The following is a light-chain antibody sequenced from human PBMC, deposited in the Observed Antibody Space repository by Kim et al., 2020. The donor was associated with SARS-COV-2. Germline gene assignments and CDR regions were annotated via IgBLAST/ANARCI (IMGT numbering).Light chain of an antibody. CDR3: QQNNNWPLT. CDR2: GAS. Sequence: EIVMTQSPATLSVSPGERATLSCRASQSVGSNLVWYQQKRGQAPRLLIYGASTRATNIPARFSGSGSGTDFSLTISSLQSEDFAVYYCQQNNNWPLTFGGGTKVEI. V-gene: IGKV3-15*01. J-gene: IGKJ4*01. CDR1: QSVGSN.